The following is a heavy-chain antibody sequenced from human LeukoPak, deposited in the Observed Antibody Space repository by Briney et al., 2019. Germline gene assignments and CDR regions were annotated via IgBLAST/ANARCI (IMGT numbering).Heavy chain of an antibody. CDR2: INSDGSST. J-gene: IGHJ4*02. Sequence: PGGSLRLSCAASGFTFSSYWMHWVRQAPGKGLVWVSRINSDGSSTSYADSVKGRFTISRDNSKNTLYLQMNSLRAEDTAVYYYTKGLRKQSGDADYWGQGTLVTVSS. D-gene: IGHD1-26*01. V-gene: IGHV3-74*01. CDR1: GFTFSSYW. CDR3: TKGLRKQSGDADY.